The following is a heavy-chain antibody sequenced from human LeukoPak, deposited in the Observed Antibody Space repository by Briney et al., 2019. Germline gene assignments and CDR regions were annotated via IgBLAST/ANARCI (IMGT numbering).Heavy chain of an antibody. Sequence: SETLSLTRAVYGGSFSGYYWSWIRQPPGKGLEWIGEINHSGSTNYNLSLKSRVTISVDTSKNQFSLKLSSVTAADTAFYYCASQGHHGKIVGTTLSYFYMDVWGKGTTVTVSS. CDR3: ASQGHHGKIVGTTLSYFYMDV. CDR1: GGSFSGYY. J-gene: IGHJ6*03. D-gene: IGHD1-26*01. CDR2: INHSGST. V-gene: IGHV4-34*01.